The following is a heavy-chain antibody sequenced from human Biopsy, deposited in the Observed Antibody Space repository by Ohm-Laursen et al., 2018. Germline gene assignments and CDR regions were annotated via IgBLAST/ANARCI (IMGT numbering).Heavy chain of an antibody. CDR1: GFMFSNYW. CDR3: AKWGTSMALYHFYGMDV. V-gene: IGHV3-23*01. D-gene: IGHD5-18*01. CDR2: ITGVGGVT. J-gene: IGHJ6*02. Sequence: SLRLSCAASGFMFSNYWMSWVRQAPGQGLEWDSVITGVGGVTYYANPMKGRFTVSRDNSMNTMFLQMNSLRAQDAGTYYCAKWGTSMALYHFYGMDVWGQGTTVTVSS.